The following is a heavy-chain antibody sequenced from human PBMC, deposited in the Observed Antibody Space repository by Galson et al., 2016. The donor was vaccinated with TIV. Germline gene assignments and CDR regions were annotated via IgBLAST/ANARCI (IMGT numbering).Heavy chain of an antibody. V-gene: IGHV4-4*07. D-gene: IGHD5-12*01. CDR2: MYAGGSS. CDR1: GDSVTTNF. Sequence: SETLSLTCTVSGDSVTTNFWTWIRRPAGKGLEWLGRMYAGGSSDYNPSLNSRLTISIDRSSNRFSLTLRSVTAADTAVYYCAREYSGTFRYSDYWGRGTHVTVSS. J-gene: IGHJ4*02. CDR3: AREYSGTFRYSDY.